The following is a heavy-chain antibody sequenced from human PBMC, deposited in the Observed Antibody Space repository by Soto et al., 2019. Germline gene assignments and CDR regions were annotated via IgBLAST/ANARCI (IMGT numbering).Heavy chain of an antibody. Sequence: ASVKVSCKASGYTFTSYYMHWVRQAPGQGLEWMGIINPSGGSTSYAQKFQGRVTMTRDTSTSTVYMELSNLRSEDTAVYYCARVFAAAGTRRYYYGMDVWGQGTTVTVSS. CDR1: GYTFTSYY. J-gene: IGHJ6*02. V-gene: IGHV1-46*01. CDR3: ARVFAAAGTRRYYYGMDV. D-gene: IGHD6-13*01. CDR2: INPSGGST.